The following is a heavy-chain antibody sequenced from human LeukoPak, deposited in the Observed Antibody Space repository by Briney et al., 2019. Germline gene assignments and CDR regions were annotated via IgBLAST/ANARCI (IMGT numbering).Heavy chain of an antibody. Sequence: PGGSLRLSCAASGFTFSSYAMHWVRQAPGKGLEWVAVISYDGSNKYYADSVKGRFTISRDNSKNTLYLQMNSLRAEDTAVYYCAKGRWYSSSWYLDYWGQGTLVTVSS. CDR3: AKGRWYSSSWYLDY. J-gene: IGHJ4*02. D-gene: IGHD6-13*01. CDR1: GFTFSSYA. V-gene: IGHV3-30*04. CDR2: ISYDGSNK.